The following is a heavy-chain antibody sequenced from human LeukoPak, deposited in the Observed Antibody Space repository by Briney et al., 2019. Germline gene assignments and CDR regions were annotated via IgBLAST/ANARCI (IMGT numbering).Heavy chain of an antibody. D-gene: IGHD3-10*01. J-gene: IGHJ4*02. CDR2: FDPEDGET. V-gene: IGHV1-24*01. Sequence: ASVKVSCKVSGYTLTELSMHWVRQAPGKXXEWMGGFDPEDGETIYAQKLQGRVTMTTDTSTSTAYMELRSLRSDDTAAYYCAIVDLYYGSGSYSGWGQGTLVTVSS. CDR1: GYTLTELS. CDR3: AIVDLYYGSGSYSG.